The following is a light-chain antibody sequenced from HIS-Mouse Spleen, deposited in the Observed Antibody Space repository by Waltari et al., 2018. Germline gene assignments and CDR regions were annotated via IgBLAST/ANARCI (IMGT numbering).Light chain of an antibody. V-gene: IGLV1-44*01. Sequence: QSVLTQPPSASGTPGQRVTIPCSGSSSTIGSNTVNWHQQHPGTPPKLLIYSNNQRPSGVPDRFSGSKSGTSASLAISGLQSEDEADYYCAAWDDSLNGVVFGGGTKLTVL. CDR1: SSTIGSNT. CDR2: SNN. CDR3: AAWDDSLNGVV. J-gene: IGLJ2*01.